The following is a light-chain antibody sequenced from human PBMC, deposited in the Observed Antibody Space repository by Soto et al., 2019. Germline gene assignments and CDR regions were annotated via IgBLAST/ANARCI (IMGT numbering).Light chain of an antibody. CDR2: GAS. J-gene: IGKJ1*01. V-gene: IGKV3-15*01. Sequence: EIAITQSPATLTLSPRERAPLSCRANQSLGTNIAWYQQKPGQAPRLLIYGASTGATGLPARFSGSGSGTEFTLSISSLQSEDFAVYYCLQYNKWPRTFGQGTTVDIX. CDR1: QSLGTN. CDR3: LQYNKWPRT.